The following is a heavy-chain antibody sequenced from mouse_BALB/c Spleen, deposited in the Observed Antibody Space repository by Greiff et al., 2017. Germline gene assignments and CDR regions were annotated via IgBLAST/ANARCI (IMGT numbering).Heavy chain of an antibody. D-gene: IGHD1-2*01. CDR3: ARAPITTATSNDLDY. J-gene: IGHJ2*01. V-gene: IGHV14-3*02. CDR1: GFNIKDTY. CDR2: IDPANGNT. Sequence: EVQLQQSGAELVKPGASVKLSCTASGFNIKDTYMHWVKQRPEQGLEWIGRIDPANGNTKYDPKFQGKATITADTSSNTAYLQLSSLTSEDTAVYYYARAPITTATSNDLDYWGQGTTLTVSS.